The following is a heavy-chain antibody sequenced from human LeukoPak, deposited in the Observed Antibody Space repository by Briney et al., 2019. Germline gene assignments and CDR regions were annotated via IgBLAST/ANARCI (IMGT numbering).Heavy chain of an antibody. CDR2: ISNTGST. CDR1: GGSITSDTYY. CDR3: ARDLFVVTRRDAFDI. J-gene: IGHJ3*02. Sequence: SQTLSLTCTVSGGSITSDTYYWNWIRQPAGKGLEWIGHISNTGSTNYNHSLKSRVTISIDTSKNQFSLKLSSVTAADTAVYYCARDLFVVTRRDAFDIWGQGTMVTVSS. V-gene: IGHV4-61*09. D-gene: IGHD4-23*01.